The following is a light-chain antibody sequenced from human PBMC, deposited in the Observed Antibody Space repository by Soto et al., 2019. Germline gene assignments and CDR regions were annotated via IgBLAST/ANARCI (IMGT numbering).Light chain of an antibody. J-gene: IGKJ1*01. CDR1: QSGSSQY. CDR2: SVS. Sequence: VLTQSPDTLSLSPGERATLSCRASQSGSSQYLSWYQQRPGQPPRLLIYSVSIRANGIPDRFSGSGSGSDFTLTSNRLEPEDFAVYYCQDFAYPQWTFGQGTKVEI. V-gene: IGKV3-20*01. CDR3: QDFAYPQWT.